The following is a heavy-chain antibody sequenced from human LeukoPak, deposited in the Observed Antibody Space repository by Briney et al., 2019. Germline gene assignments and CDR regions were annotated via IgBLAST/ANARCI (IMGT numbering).Heavy chain of an antibody. CDR3: ARLNVLRFLEWLLRLGNYYYYMDV. CDR1: GCTFTSYD. V-gene: IGHV1-8*01. J-gene: IGHJ6*03. D-gene: IGHD3-3*01. Sequence: GASVKVSCKASGCTFTSYDINWVRQATGQGLEWMGWMNPNSGNTGYAQKFQGRVTMTRNTSISTAYMELSSLRSEDTAVYYCARLNVLRFLEWLLRLGNYYYYMDVWGKGTTVTVSS. CDR2: MNPNSGNT.